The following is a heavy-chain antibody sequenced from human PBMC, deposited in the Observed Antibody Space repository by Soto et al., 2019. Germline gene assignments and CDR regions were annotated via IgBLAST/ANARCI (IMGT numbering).Heavy chain of an antibody. Sequence: GGSLRLSCAASGFTFSSYAMSWVRQAPGKGLEWVSAISGSGGSTYYADSVKGRFTISRDNFKNTLYLQMNSLRAEDTAVYYCAKDGRGIYYYGMDVWGQGTTVTVSS. CDR2: ISGSGGST. CDR3: AKDGRGIYYYGMDV. CDR1: GFTFSSYA. V-gene: IGHV3-23*01. J-gene: IGHJ6*02. D-gene: IGHD3-16*01.